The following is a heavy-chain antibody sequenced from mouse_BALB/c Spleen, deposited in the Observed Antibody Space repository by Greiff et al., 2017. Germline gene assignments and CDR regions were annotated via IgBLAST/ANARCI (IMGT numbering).Heavy chain of an antibody. CDR3: AGGHYYGYAMDY. D-gene: IGHD1-2*01. CDR1: GFSLTGYG. Sequence: QVQLKESGPGLVAPSQSLSITCTVSGFSLTGYGVNWVRQPPGKGLEWLGMIWGDGSTDYNSALKSRLSISKENSKSQVFLKMNSLQTDDTARYYYAGGHYYGYAMDYWGQGTSVTVSS. J-gene: IGHJ4*01. CDR2: IWGDGST. V-gene: IGHV2-6-7*01.